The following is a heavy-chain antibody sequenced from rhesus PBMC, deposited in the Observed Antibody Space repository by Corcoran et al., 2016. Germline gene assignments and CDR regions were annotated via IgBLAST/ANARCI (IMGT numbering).Heavy chain of an antibody. CDR1: GGTISSGYYY. J-gene: IGHJ6*01. V-gene: IGHV4S12*01. Sequence: QVQLQESGPGVVKPSETLSLTCAVSGGTISSGYYYLSWLREPPGKGLGWIGGIYSNSESTNYNPSLKSRVTISKDTSKNQFSLKLSSVTATDTAVYYCARDRGLGYGLDSWGQGVVVTVSS. CDR3: ARDRGLGYGLDS. CDR2: IYSNSEST. D-gene: IGHD3-9*01.